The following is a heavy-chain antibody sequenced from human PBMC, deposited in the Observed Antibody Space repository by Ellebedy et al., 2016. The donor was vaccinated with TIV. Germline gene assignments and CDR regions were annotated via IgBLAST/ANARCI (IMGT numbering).Heavy chain of an antibody. J-gene: IGHJ4*02. V-gene: IGHV1-18*01. Sequence: ASVKVSCKASGYTFTSYGIIWVRQAPGQGLEWMGWISAYNGNTNYAQKLQGRVTMTTDTSTSTAYMELGSLRSDDTAVYYCARDRRSTAMDDYWGQGTLVTVSS. CDR3: ARDRRSTAMDDY. CDR2: ISAYNGNT. CDR1: GYTFTSYG. D-gene: IGHD5-18*01.